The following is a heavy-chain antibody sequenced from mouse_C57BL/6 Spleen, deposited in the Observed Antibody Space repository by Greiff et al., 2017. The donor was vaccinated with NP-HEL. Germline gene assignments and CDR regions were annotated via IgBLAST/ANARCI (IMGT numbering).Heavy chain of an antibody. Sequence: QVHVKQSGAELARPGASVKMSCKASGYTFTSYTMHWVKQRPGQGLEWIGYINPSSGYTKYNQKFKDKATLTADKSSSTAYMQLSSLTSEDSAVYYCARIGHSRDYWGQGTTLTVSS. D-gene: IGHD1-1*01. CDR3: ARIGHSRDY. CDR1: GYTFTSYT. V-gene: IGHV1-4*01. J-gene: IGHJ2*01. CDR2: INPSSGYT.